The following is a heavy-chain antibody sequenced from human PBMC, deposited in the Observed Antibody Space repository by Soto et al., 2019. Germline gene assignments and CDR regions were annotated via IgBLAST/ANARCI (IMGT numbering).Heavy chain of an antibody. CDR1: RFTFTSSA. CDR3: ARDRIVGATTPRFDY. CDR2: IVVGSGNT. D-gene: IGHD1-26*01. V-gene: IGHV1-58*01. J-gene: IGHJ4*02. Sequence: PVKVSCKASRFTFTSSAVQWVRQARGQRLEWIGWIVVGSGNTNYAQKFQERVTISRDNSKNTLYLQMNSLRAEDTAVYYCARDRIVGATTPRFDYWGQGTLVTVSS.